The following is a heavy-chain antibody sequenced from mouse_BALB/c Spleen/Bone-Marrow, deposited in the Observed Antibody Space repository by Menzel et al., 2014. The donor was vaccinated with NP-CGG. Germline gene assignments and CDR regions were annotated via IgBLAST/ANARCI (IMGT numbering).Heavy chain of an antibody. CDR1: GYTFSSYY. CDR3: AREGGLRRGDYYAMDY. CDR2: INPSNGGT. D-gene: IGHD2-4*01. Sequence: QVHVKQPGAELVKPGASVKLSCKASGYTFSSYYMYWVKQRPGQGLEWIGEINPSNGGTKFNEKFKSKATLTSDKSSSTAYMELSSLTSEDSAVYYCAREGGLRRGDYYAMDYWGQGTSVTVSS. J-gene: IGHJ4*01. V-gene: IGHV1-53*01.